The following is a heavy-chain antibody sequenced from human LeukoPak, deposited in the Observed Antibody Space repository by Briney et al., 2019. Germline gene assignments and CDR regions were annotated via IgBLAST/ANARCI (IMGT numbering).Heavy chain of an antibody. J-gene: IGHJ5*02. Sequence: SETLSLTCTVSVGSISSYYWSWIRQPPGKGLGWIGDTYYSGSTNYNPSLKSRVTISVDTSKNQFSLKLSSVTAADTAVYYCARAPPYRSSTSCRFDPWGQGTLVTVSS. CDR3: ARAPPYRSSTSCRFDP. D-gene: IGHD2-2*01. CDR1: VGSISSYY. CDR2: TYYSGST. V-gene: IGHV4-59*01.